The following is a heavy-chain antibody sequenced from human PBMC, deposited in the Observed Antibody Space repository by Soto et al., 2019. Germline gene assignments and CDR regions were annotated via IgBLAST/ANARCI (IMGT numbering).Heavy chain of an antibody. CDR1: GGSISSGNFS. CDR2: IFHTGST. Sequence: TSETLSLTCTVSGGSISSGNFSWTWIRQPSGKGLEWIAYIFHTGSTFYNSSLKPRVSISVDRSKNQFSLKLKSVTETDTAVYYCARVKVGDLFRFNWFFDLWGRGTLVTSPQ. D-gene: IGHD3-3*01. J-gene: IGHJ2*01. CDR3: ARVKVGDLFRFNWFFDL. V-gene: IGHV4-30-2*01.